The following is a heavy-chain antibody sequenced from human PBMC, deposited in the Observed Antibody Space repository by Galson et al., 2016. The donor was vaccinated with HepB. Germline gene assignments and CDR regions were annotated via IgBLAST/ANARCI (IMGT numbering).Heavy chain of an antibody. D-gene: IGHD4-11*01. Sequence: SLRLSCAASGLSFSDHYMNWIRQAPGKGLEWVSHIDSRSFNIYYGDSVKGRFTISRDNAKNSVYLQMNSLRVEDTAVYYCVSNPASTLRYFDLWGRGTLVTVSS. CDR2: IDSRSFNI. J-gene: IGHJ2*01. CDR3: VSNPASTLRYFDL. V-gene: IGHV3-11*01. CDR1: GLSFSDHY.